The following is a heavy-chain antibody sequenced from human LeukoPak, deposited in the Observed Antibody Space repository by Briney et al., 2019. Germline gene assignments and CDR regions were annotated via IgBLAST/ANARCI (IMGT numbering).Heavy chain of an antibody. Sequence: PGGSLRLSCAASGFTFSDYYMSWIRQAPGKGLEWVSYISSSGSTIYYADSVKGRFTISRDNAKNSLYLQMNSLRAEDTAVYYCARDRSVLRFLEWLREFDYWGQGTLVTVSS. J-gene: IGHJ4*02. CDR1: GFTFSDYY. V-gene: IGHV3-11*04. CDR2: ISSSGSTI. CDR3: ARDRSVLRFLEWLREFDY. D-gene: IGHD3-3*01.